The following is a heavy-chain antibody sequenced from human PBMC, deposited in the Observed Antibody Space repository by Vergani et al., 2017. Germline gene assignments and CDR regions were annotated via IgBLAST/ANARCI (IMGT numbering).Heavy chain of an antibody. CDR2: ISSISSYI. V-gene: IGHV3-21*01. CDR3: VRDYSSGWTYFDY. J-gene: IGHJ4*02. Sequence: EVQLVESGGGLVKPGGSLRLSCAASGFTFSSYSMNWVRQAPGKGLEWVSSISSISSYIYYADSVKGRFTISRDNAKNSLYLQMNSLRAKDTAVYYCVRDYSSGWTYFDYWGQGTLVTVSS. CDR1: GFTFSSYS. D-gene: IGHD6-19*01.